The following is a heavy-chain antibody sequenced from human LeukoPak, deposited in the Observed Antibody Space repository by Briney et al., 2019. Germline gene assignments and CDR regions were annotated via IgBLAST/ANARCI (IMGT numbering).Heavy chain of an antibody. CDR1: GGSFSGYY. D-gene: IGHD5-24*01. CDR2: INHSGST. J-gene: IGHJ4*02. Sequence: PSGTLSLTCAVYGGSFSGYYWSWIRQPPGKGLEWIGEINHSGSTNYNPSLKSRVTISVDTSKNQFSLKLSSVTAADTAVYYCARSLDGYSRLFDYWGQGTLVTVSS. V-gene: IGHV4-34*01. CDR3: ARSLDGYSRLFDY.